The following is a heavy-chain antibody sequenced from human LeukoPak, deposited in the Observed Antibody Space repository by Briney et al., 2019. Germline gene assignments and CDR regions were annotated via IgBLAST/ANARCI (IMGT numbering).Heavy chain of an antibody. J-gene: IGHJ6*04. CDR3: AKVLLRAEGGMDV. CDR2: VSFDGSYT. V-gene: IGHV3-30*18. CDR1: GFTFSSYG. Sequence: PGKSLRLSCAASGFTFSSYGMHWVRQAPGKGLEWVAIVSFDGSYTYYADSVKGRFTISRDNSKNTLYPQMNSLRAEDTAVYYCAKVLLRAEGGMDVWGKGTTVTVSS. D-gene: IGHD2-15*01.